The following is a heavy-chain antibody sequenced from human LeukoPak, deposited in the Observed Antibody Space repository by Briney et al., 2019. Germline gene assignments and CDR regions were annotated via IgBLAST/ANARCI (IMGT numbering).Heavy chain of an antibody. CDR3: AREGVYDSWDY. CDR2: ISSSGSTI. CDR1: GFTFSRYE. J-gene: IGHJ4*02. Sequence: GGSLRLSCAASGFTFSRYEMNWVRQAPGKGLVWVSYISSSGSTIYYADSVKGRFTISRDNAKNSLYLQMNSLRAEDTAVYYCAREGVYDSWDYWGQGTLVTVSS. V-gene: IGHV3-48*03. D-gene: IGHD3-3*01.